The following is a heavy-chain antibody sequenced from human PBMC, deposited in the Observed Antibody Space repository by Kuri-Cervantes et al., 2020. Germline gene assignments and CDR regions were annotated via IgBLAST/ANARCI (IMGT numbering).Heavy chain of an antibody. J-gene: IGHJ6*02. CDR3: AREPIVVVPAARGLLVVSYGMDV. V-gene: IGHV3-11*04. CDR2: ISSSGSTI. Sequence: GESLKISCAASGFTFSDYYMSWIRQAPGKGLEWVSYISSSGSTIYYADSVKGRFTISRDNAKNSLYLQMNSLRAEDTAVYYCAREPIVVVPAARGLLVVSYGMDVWGQGTTVTVSS. D-gene: IGHD2-2*01. CDR1: GFTFSDYY.